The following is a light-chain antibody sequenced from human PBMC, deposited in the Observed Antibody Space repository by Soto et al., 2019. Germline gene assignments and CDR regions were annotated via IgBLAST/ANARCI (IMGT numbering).Light chain of an antibody. CDR2: GTA. CDR3: QQYNNWPRT. J-gene: IGKJ1*01. CDR1: QYISSN. V-gene: IGKV3-15*01. Sequence: EIVMTQSPATLSVSPGERATLSCRASQYISSNLAWYQEKPGQAPRLLIYGTAARATGIPVRFSGSGSGTEFTLTISSLQSEDFAVYYCQQYNNWPRTFGQGT.